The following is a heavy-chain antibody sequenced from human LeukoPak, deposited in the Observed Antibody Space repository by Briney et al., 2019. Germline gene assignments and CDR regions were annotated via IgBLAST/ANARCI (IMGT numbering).Heavy chain of an antibody. J-gene: IGHJ4*02. D-gene: IGHD2-2*01. CDR3: ASGGYCSSTSCYYFDY. Sequence: ASVKVSCKASGYTFTSYGISWVRQAPGQGLEWMGWISAYNGNTNYAQKFQGRVTITADESTSTAYMELSSLRSEDTTVYYCASGGYCSSTSCYYFDYWGQGTLVTVSS. V-gene: IGHV1-18*01. CDR2: ISAYNGNT. CDR1: GYTFTSYG.